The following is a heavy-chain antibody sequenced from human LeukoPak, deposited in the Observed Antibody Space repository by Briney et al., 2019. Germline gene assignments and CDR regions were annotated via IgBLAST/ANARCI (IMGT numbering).Heavy chain of an antibody. CDR1: GGSFSGYY. CDR2: INHSGST. J-gene: IGHJ4*02. Sequence: PSETLSLTCAVYGGSFSGYYWSWIRQPPGKGLEWIGEINHSGSTNYNPSLKSRVTISVDTSKNQFSLKLSSVTAADTAVYYCARWSVGIQLWLRRYFDYWGQGTLVTVSS. D-gene: IGHD5-18*01. CDR3: ARWSVGIQLWLRRYFDY. V-gene: IGHV4-34*01.